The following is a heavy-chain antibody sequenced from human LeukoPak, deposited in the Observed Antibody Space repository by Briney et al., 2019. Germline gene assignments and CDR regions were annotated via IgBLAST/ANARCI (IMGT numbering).Heavy chain of an antibody. V-gene: IGHV3-7*01. CDR2: IKQDGSEK. J-gene: IGHJ4*02. CDR1: GFTFSSYW. Sequence: GGSLRLSCAASGFTFSSYWMSWVRQAPGKGLEWVANIKQDGSEKYYVDSVKGRFTISRDNAKNSLYLQMNSLRAEDTAVYYCARGGCSGGSCSFDYWDQGTLVTVSS. D-gene: IGHD2-15*01. CDR3: ARGGCSGGSCSFDY.